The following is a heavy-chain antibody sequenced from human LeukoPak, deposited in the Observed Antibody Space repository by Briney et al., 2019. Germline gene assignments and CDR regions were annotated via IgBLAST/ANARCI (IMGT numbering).Heavy chain of an antibody. Sequence: PGGSLRLSCAASGFTFSSYAMSWVRQAPGKGLEWVSSISSSSTTIYYADSVKGRFTISRDNAKNSLYLQMNSLRAEDTAVYYCAKDWEYDSSGSIFDYWGQGTLVTVSS. CDR3: AKDWEYDSSGSIFDY. CDR1: GFTFSSYA. V-gene: IGHV3-21*04. J-gene: IGHJ4*02. CDR2: ISSSSTTI. D-gene: IGHD3-22*01.